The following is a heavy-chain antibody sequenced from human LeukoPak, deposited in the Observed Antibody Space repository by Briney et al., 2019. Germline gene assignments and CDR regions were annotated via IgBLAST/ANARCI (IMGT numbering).Heavy chain of an antibody. Sequence: PSETLSLTCTVSGGSISSGDYYWSWIRQPPGKGLEWIGYIYYSGSTYYNPSLKSRVTISVDTSKSQFSLMLSSVTAADTAVYYCARLGAMVEDVFPFHYWGQGTLVTVSS. V-gene: IGHV4-30-4*02. CDR1: GGSISSGDYY. D-gene: IGHD5-18*01. CDR3: ARLGAMVEDVFPFHY. CDR2: IYYSGST. J-gene: IGHJ4*02.